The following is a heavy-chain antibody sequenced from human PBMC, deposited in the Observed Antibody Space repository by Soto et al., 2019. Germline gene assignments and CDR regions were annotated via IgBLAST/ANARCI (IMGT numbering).Heavy chain of an antibody. D-gene: IGHD1-7*01. CDR3: VTLGIAGTTSHYYYGMDV. Sequence: QVQLQESGPGLVKPSQTLSLTCTVSGVSITSGDYNWSWLRQAPGKGLEWIGFVYSSGRTYSNPSLKSRLTMSADTSKNQFSLKVNSVTAADSAVYYCVTLGIAGTTSHYYYGMDVWGQGTPVAVSS. V-gene: IGHV4-30-4*01. J-gene: IGHJ6*02. CDR1: GVSITSGDYN. CDR2: VYSSGRT.